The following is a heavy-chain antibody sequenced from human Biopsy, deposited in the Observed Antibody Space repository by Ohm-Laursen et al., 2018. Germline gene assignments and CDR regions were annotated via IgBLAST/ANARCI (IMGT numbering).Heavy chain of an antibody. CDR1: GGTFSNYG. D-gene: IGHD3-9*01. Sequence: SSVKVSCRAPGGTFSNYGVNWVRQAPGQGLEWLGGSIPILGTGNYAQKFQDRVTVAADTSTSTATMELRSLRSDDTAVYYCATKLTGYFHHWGQGTLAIVSS. J-gene: IGHJ1*01. CDR3: ATKLTGYFHH. V-gene: IGHV1-69*06. CDR2: SIPILGTG.